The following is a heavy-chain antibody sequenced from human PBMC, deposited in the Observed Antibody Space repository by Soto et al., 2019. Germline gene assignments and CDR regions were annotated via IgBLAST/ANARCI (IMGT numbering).Heavy chain of an antibody. Sequence: QVKLQESGPGLVKPSETLSLTCTVSGDSISSYYWSWIRQPPGKGLEWIAYIYYSGSTNYNPSLKSRVAISGDTSKNQFSLKLSSVTAADTAVYYCARTVIGGFDYWGQGTLVTVSS. V-gene: IGHV4-59*01. CDR1: GDSISSYY. D-gene: IGHD3-16*02. CDR3: ARTVIGGFDY. J-gene: IGHJ4*02. CDR2: IYYSGST.